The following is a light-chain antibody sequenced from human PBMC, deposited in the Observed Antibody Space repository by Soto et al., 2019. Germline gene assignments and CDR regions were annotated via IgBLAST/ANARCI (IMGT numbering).Light chain of an antibody. CDR1: SSDVGCYNL. J-gene: IGLJ2*01. Sequence: QSALTQPASVSGSPGQSITISCTGTSSDVGCYNLVSWYQQHPGKAPKLMIYEGSKRPSGVSNRFSGSKSGNTASLTISGLQAEDEADYYCCSYAGSSSHVVFGGGTQLTVL. CDR3: CSYAGSSSHVV. V-gene: IGLV2-23*01. CDR2: EGS.